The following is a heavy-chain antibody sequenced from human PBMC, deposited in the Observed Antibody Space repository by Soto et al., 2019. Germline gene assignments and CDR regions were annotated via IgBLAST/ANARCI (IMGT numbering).Heavy chain of an antibody. Sequence: QVQLVESGGGVVQPGRSLRLSCAASGFTFSSYGMHWVRQAPGKGLECVAVISYDGSNKYYADSVKGRFTISRDNSKNTLYLQMNSLRVEDTAVYYCAKNGAGRREDYYMDVWGKGTTVTVSS. V-gene: IGHV3-30*18. CDR1: GFTFSSYG. D-gene: IGHD3-10*01. CDR3: AKNGAGRREDYYMDV. J-gene: IGHJ6*03. CDR2: ISYDGSNK.